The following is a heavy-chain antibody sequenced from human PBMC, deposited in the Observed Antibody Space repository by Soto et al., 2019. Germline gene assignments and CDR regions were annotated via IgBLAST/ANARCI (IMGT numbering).Heavy chain of an antibody. CDR3: AKGLRTVIATLDY. D-gene: IGHD2-21*01. J-gene: IGHJ4*02. V-gene: IGHV3-23*01. Sequence: GGSLRLSCAASGFTFSSYAMNWVRQAPGKGLEWVSAVSGTGGTTYYADSVKGRFTISRDNPKNTLYLLMNSLRAEDTAVYYCAKGLRTVIATLDYWGLGTLVTVSS. CDR1: GFTFSSYA. CDR2: VSGTGGTT.